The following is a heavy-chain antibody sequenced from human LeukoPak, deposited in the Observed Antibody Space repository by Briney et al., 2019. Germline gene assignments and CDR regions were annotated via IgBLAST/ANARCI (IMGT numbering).Heavy chain of an antibody. CDR2: ISSSGFTI. Sequence: PGGSLRLSCAASGFTFSSYEMNWVRQAPGKGLEWVSYISSSGFTIYYADSVKGRFTISRDNAKNSLYLQMNSLRADDTAVYYCAKDQSSGWPHYFDYWGQGTLVTVSS. J-gene: IGHJ4*02. CDR3: AKDQSSGWPHYFDY. CDR1: GFTFSSYE. V-gene: IGHV3-48*03. D-gene: IGHD6-19*01.